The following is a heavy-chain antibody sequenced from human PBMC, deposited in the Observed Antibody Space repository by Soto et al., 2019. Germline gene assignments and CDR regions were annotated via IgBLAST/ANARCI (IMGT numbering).Heavy chain of an antibody. CDR3: AKDGRFLEWPDYYYMDV. CDR2: IYSGGST. CDR1: GFTVSSNY. V-gene: IGHV3-66*01. Sequence: PGGSLRLSCAASGFTVSSNYMSWVRQAPGKGLEWVSVIYSGGSTYYADSVKGRFTISRDNSKNTLYLQMNSLRAEDTAVYYCAKDGRFLEWPDYYYMDVWGKGTTVTVSS. D-gene: IGHD3-3*01. J-gene: IGHJ6*03.